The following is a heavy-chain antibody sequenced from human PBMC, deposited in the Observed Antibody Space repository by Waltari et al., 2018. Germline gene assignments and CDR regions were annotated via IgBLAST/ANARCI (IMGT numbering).Heavy chain of an antibody. CDR2: INPNSGGT. CDR1: GYTFTGYY. D-gene: IGHD3-10*01. V-gene: IGHV1-2*06. CDR3: AWTYYYGSGSPENWFDP. J-gene: IGHJ5*02. Sequence: QVQLVQSGAEVKKPGASVKVSCKASGYTFTGYYMHWVRQAPGQGLEWMGRINPNSGGTNYAQKFQGRVTMTRDTSISTAYMELSRLRSDDTAVYYCAWTYYYGSGSPENWFDPWGQGTLVTVSS.